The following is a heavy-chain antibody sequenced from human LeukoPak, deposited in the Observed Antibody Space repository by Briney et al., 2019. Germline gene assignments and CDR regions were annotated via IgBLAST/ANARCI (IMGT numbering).Heavy chain of an antibody. CDR1: GFTFGEYA. Sequence: GGSLRLSCTASGFTFGEYAMNWFRQAPGKGLGLVGFIRSKGYGRTKEYAASVKGRFTISRDDSKSIAYLQMNSLKTEDTAVYYCTRHSGSYYEFDYWGQGTLVTVSS. V-gene: IGHV3-49*03. CDR2: IRSKGYGRTK. D-gene: IGHD1-26*01. J-gene: IGHJ4*02. CDR3: TRHSGSYYEFDY.